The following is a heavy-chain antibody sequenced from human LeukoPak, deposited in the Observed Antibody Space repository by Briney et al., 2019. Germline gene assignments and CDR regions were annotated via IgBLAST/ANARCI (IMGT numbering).Heavy chain of an antibody. CDR3: ASRRVVPAAIVY. Sequence: SETLSLTCTVSGGSISSGSYYWGWIRQPPGKGLEWIGNIYHSGSTYYNPSLKSRVTMSLDTSKNQFSLKLSSVTAADTAVYYCASRRVVPAAIVYWGQGTLVTVSS. V-gene: IGHV4-39*07. CDR2: IYHSGST. D-gene: IGHD2-2*01. J-gene: IGHJ4*02. CDR1: GGSISSGSYY.